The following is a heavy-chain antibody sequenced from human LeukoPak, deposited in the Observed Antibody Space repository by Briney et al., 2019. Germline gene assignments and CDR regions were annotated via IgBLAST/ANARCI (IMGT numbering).Heavy chain of an antibody. CDR2: ISGSLGST. J-gene: IGHJ1*01. Sequence: PGRSLRLSCAASGFTFYNYAMSWVRQAPGKGLEWVSGISGSLGSTYYADSVKGRFTTSRDNAKNSLDLQMNSLRAEDTAVYYCATPAAGPRAEYSLYWGQGTLVTVSS. CDR3: ATPAAGPRAEYSLY. D-gene: IGHD6-13*01. CDR1: GFTFYNYA. V-gene: IGHV3-23*01.